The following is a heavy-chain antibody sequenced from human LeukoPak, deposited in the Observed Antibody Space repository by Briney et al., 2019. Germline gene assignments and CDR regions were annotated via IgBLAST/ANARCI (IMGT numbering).Heavy chain of an antibody. CDR1: SGSFSGYY. V-gene: IGHV4-34*01. CDR2: IYHSGST. Sequence: PSETLSLTCAVYSGSFSGYYWSWIRQPPGKGLEWIGEIYHSGSTNYNLSLKSRVTISVDTSKNQFSLKLSSVTAADTAVYYCARGFATMVRGVVLDFWGQGTLVTVSS. J-gene: IGHJ4*02. D-gene: IGHD3-10*01. CDR3: ARGFATMVRGVVLDF.